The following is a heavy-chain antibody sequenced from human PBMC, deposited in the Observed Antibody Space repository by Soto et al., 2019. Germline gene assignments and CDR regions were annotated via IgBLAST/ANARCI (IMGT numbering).Heavy chain of an antibody. CDR3: AKDPYDAIAARGVGYYYYGMDV. J-gene: IGHJ6*02. Sequence: PSETLSLTCAVYGGSFSGYYWSWIRQPPGKGLEWIREINHSGSTNYNPSLKSRVTISVDTSKNQFSLKLSSVTAADTAVYYCAKDPYDAIAARGVGYYYYGMDVWGQGTTVTVSS. CDR1: GGSFSGYY. CDR2: INHSGST. D-gene: IGHD3-10*01. V-gene: IGHV4-34*01.